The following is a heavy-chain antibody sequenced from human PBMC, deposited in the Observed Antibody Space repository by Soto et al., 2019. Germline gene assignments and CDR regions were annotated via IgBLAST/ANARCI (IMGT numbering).Heavy chain of an antibody. CDR3: ARAEGIQLWLSRFDS. Sequence: SETLSLTCTVSGGSIRSTGYYWSWIRQHPGKGLEWIGYIHNSGNTYYNPSLKSRIAISLDTSKKQFSLKLSSVTAADTAVYYCARAEGIQLWLSRFDSWGRGTLLTVSS. CDR2: IHNSGNT. V-gene: IGHV4-31*03. D-gene: IGHD5-18*01. J-gene: IGHJ4*02. CDR1: GGSIRSTGYY.